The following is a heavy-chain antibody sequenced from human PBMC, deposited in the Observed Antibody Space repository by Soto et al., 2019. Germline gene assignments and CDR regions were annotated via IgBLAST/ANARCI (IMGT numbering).Heavy chain of an antibody. D-gene: IGHD2-15*01. J-gene: IGHJ6*02. CDR1: GGSFSGYY. V-gene: IGHV4-34*01. Sequence: QVQLQQWGAGLLKPSETLSLTCAVYGGSFSGYYWSWIRQPPGKGLEWIGEINHSGSTNYNPSLKRRLTISVETSKNQFSLKLSSVTAADTAVYYCARGDCEVVVAATRIYYYYGMDVWGQGTTVTVSS. CDR2: INHSGST. CDR3: ARGDCEVVVAATRIYYYYGMDV.